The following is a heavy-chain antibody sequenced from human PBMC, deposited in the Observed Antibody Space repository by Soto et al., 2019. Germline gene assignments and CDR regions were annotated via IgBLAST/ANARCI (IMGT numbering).Heavy chain of an antibody. CDR1: GFSLSSTRVA. V-gene: IGHV2-5*02. Sequence: QITLKESGPTLVKPTQTLTLTCTFSGFSLSSTRVAVGWIRQPPGKALEWLALIYWDDDKRYSPFLKSRLTITKDTSKNQVVLTMNNIDRVDTATYYCAHSVVAGLGYYFDYWGQGTLVTVSS. CDR3: AHSVVAGLGYYFDY. D-gene: IGHD6-19*01. CDR2: IYWDDDK. J-gene: IGHJ4*02.